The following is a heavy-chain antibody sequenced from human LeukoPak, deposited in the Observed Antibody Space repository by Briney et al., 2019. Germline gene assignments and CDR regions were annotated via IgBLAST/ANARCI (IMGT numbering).Heavy chain of an antibody. CDR3: ARLTDS. CDR2: IFHSGTT. J-gene: IGHJ4*02. CDR1: GGSIIDNSFY. V-gene: IGHV4-39*01. Sequence: SETLSLTCTVPGGSIIDNSFYWGWIRQPPGKGLEWIGRIFHSGTTNYNPSLERRVTIAVDTSKNQFSLRLTSVAAADTALYYCARLTDSWGQGTLVTVSS.